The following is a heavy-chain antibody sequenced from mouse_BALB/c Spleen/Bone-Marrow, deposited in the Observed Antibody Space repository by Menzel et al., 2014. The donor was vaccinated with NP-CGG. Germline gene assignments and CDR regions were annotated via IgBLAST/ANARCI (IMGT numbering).Heavy chain of an antibody. CDR1: GYTFXDTW. Sequence: VQLQQSGPELAKPGASVKMSCKASGYTFXDTWIHWIKQRPGQGLEWIGYINPSTGYAEYNQNFKGKATLTVDKSSSTAYMQLSSLTSEDSAVYYCARDYWGQGTTLTVSS. CDR2: INPSTGYA. CDR3: ARDY. J-gene: IGHJ2*01. V-gene: IGHV1-7*01.